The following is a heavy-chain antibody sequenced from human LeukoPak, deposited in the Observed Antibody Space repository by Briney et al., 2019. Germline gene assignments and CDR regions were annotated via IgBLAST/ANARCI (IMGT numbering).Heavy chain of an antibody. CDR1: GFTFSSRG. D-gene: IGHD3-22*01. CDR2: ISFDETNQ. Sequence: GGALRLSCAVSGFTFSSRGMQWARQAPGKGLEWVAFISFDETNQYYADSVKGRFTISRDNSHNTLYLQMNSLRAEDTAVYYCARDSDEFFSNWLFPDYWGQGSLVIVSS. J-gene: IGHJ4*02. CDR3: ARDSDEFFSNWLFPDY. V-gene: IGHV3-30*03.